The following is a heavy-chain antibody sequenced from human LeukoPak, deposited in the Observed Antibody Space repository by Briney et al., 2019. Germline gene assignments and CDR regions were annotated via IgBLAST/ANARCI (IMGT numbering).Heavy chain of an antibody. V-gene: IGHV3-23*01. CDR1: GFTFSSYA. D-gene: IGHD3-22*01. Sequence: GGSLRLSCAASGFTFSSYAMSWVRQAPGKGLEWVSAISGSGGRTYYADSVKGRRTISRDNSKNTLYLQMNSLRAEDTAVYYCAKGRITMIVVVITTTMGDWGQGTLVTVSS. CDR3: AKGRITMIVVVITTTMGD. CDR2: ISGSGGRT. J-gene: IGHJ4*02.